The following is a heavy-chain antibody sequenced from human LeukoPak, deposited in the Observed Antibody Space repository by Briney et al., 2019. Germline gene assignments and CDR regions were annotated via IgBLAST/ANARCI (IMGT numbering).Heavy chain of an antibody. CDR1: GGSFSGYY. CDR2: INHSGST. CDR3: ARGRHGVAATFDY. D-gene: IGHD5-12*01. V-gene: IGHV4-34*01. J-gene: IGHJ4*02. Sequence: SETLPLTCAVYGGSFSGYYWSWIRQPPGKGLEWIGEINHSGSTNYNPSLKSRVTISVDTSKNQFSLKLSSVTAADTAVYYCARGRHGVAATFDYWGQGTLVTVSS.